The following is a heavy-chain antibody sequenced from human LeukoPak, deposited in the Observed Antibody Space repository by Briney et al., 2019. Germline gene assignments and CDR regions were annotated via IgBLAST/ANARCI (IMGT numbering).Heavy chain of an antibody. J-gene: IGHJ4*02. Sequence: GGSLRLSCAASGFTFSNYAMRWVRQAPGKGLEWVSTVSVNGYSTDYADSVKGRFTISRDNSKNTVYLQMSSLRAEDSAVYYCAKDQYTDSSAASDYWGQGILVTVSS. D-gene: IGHD6-6*01. CDR2: VSVNGYST. V-gene: IGHV3-23*01. CDR1: GFTFSNYA. CDR3: AKDQYTDSSAASDY.